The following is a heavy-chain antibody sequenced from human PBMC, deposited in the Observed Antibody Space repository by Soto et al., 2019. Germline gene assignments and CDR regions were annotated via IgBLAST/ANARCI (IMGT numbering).Heavy chain of an antibody. CDR2: IYNSGST. Sequence: SETLSLTCSVSGGSISNYYWSWIRQPPGKGLESIGYIYNSGSTSYNPSLKSRVTISVDTSRNQFSLKLSSMTDADTAVYYCARARPDTAMAVDYWGQGTLVTVSS. D-gene: IGHD5-18*01. J-gene: IGHJ4*02. CDR1: GGSISNYY. CDR3: ARARPDTAMAVDY. V-gene: IGHV4-59*01.